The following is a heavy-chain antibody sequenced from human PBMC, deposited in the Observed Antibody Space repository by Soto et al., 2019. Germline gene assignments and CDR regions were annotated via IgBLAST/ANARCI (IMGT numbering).Heavy chain of an antibody. J-gene: IGHJ4*02. V-gene: IGHV3-15*01. CDR1: GFTFSNAW. CDR2: IKSISDGGTT. D-gene: IGHD1-26*01. Sequence: EVQLVESGGGLVKPGGSLRLSCAASGFTFSNAWMSWVRQAPGMGLEWVGRIKSISDGGTTDYAAPVKGRFTISRDDSKNTLYLQMNSLKTEDTAVYFCTTDAAIVWGQGTLVTVSS. CDR3: TTDAAIV.